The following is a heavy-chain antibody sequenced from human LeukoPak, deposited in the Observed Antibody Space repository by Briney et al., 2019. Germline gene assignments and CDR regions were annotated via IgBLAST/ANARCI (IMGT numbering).Heavy chain of an antibody. Sequence: KPSETLSLTCTVSGGSISSSNYYWSWIRQPPGKGLEWIGEINHSGSTNYNPSLKSRVTISVDTSKNQFSLKLSSVTAADTAVYYCARDPSQDYWGQGTLVTVSS. CDR2: INHSGST. J-gene: IGHJ4*02. V-gene: IGHV4-39*07. CDR3: ARDPSQDY. CDR1: GGSISSSNYY.